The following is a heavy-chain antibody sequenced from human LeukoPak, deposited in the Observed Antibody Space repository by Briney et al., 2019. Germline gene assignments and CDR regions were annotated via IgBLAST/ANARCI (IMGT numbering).Heavy chain of an antibody. J-gene: IGHJ4*02. V-gene: IGHV4-30-4*07. D-gene: IGHD6-19*01. CDR1: GGSISSGGYS. Sequence: PSETLSLTCAVSGGSISSGGYSWGWIRQPPGKGLEWIGYIYYSGSTYYNPSRKSRVTISVDTSKNQFSLKLSSVTAADTAVYYCATSGWYLLPGVYWGQGTLVTVSS. CDR3: ATSGWYLLPGVY. CDR2: IYYSGST.